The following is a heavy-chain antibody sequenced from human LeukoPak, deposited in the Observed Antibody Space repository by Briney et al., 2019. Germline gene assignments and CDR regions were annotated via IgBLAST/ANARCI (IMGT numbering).Heavy chain of an antibody. CDR3: ARASGNFWSGSYFDY. Sequence: GGSLRLSCAASGFTFDDYAMHWVRQAPGKGLEWISFISHTSKTLYYADSVKGRFAASRDNAENSLYLQMNSLRAEDTAVYYCARASGNFWSGSYFDYWGQGTLVTVSS. D-gene: IGHD3-3*01. J-gene: IGHJ4*02. CDR2: ISHTSKTL. CDR1: GFTFDDYA. V-gene: IGHV3-48*01.